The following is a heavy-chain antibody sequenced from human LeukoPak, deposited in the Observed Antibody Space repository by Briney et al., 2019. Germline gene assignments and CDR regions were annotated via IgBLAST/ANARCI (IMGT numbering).Heavy chain of an antibody. Sequence: GDSLSLSCAASGFNFRSSAVIWVRQAPGMGPEGVSGISGSGESTYYADSVRGRFTISRDNYRDTLYLQMDSLRAEDSGVYFCVKGDIVVITAVWGDWGQGILVTVSS. CDR3: VKGDIVVITAVWGD. CDR1: GFNFRSSA. J-gene: IGHJ4*02. D-gene: IGHD2-21*02. CDR2: ISGSGEST. V-gene: IGHV3-23*01.